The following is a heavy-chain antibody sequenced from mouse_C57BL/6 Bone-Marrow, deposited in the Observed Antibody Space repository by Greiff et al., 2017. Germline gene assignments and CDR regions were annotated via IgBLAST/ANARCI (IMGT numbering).Heavy chain of an antibody. V-gene: IGHV5-17*01. CDR2: ISSGSSTT. CDR1: GFTFSDYG. J-gene: IGHJ4*01. CDR3: ARSTTVARHYDAMDY. Sequence: EVKLMESGGGLVKPGGSLKLSCAASGFTFSDYGMHWVRQAPEKGLEWVASISSGSSTTYYADTVKGRFTISRDNAKNTLFLQMTSLRSEDTAMYYCARSTTVARHYDAMDYWGQGTTVTVSS. D-gene: IGHD1-1*01.